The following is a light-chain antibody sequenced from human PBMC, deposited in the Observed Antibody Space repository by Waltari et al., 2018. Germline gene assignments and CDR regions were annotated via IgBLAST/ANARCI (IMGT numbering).Light chain of an antibody. J-gene: IGKJ1*01. CDR2: KVS. CDR1: QSLVHSDGNTY. CDR3: MQGTHWPPLT. V-gene: IGKV2-30*02. Sequence: DVVMTQSPLSLPVTLGQPASISCRSSQSLVHSDGNTYLSWFQQRPDQSPRRLIYKVSSRDSGVPDRFSGSGSGTEFTLKISRVEAEDVGVYYCMQGTHWPPLTFGQGTKVEIQ.